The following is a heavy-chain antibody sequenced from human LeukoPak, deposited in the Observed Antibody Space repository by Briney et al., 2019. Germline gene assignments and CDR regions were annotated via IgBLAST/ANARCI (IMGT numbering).Heavy chain of an antibody. CDR2: INPNSGGT. Sequence: ASVKVSCKASGYTFTGYYMHWVRQAPGQGLEWMGRINPNSGGTNYAQKFQCRVTMTRDTSISTAYMELSRLRSDDTAVYYCARIPIVVVPAAQGDNWFDPWGQGTLVTVSS. D-gene: IGHD2-2*01. CDR3: ARIPIVVVPAAQGDNWFDP. J-gene: IGHJ5*02. CDR1: GYTFTGYY. V-gene: IGHV1-2*02.